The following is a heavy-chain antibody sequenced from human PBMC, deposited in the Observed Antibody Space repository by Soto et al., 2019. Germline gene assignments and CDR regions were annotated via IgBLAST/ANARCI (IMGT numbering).Heavy chain of an antibody. CDR2: IYYSGST. CDR3: AREQESYDSSGAYYYGMDV. D-gene: IGHD3-22*01. J-gene: IGHJ6*02. Sequence: SVTSTVADGNISGGGCCWSWINKPPGKGLEWIGYIYYSGSTSYNPSLQSRLTISVDTSKNQFSLKLSSVTAADTAVYYCAREQESYDSSGAYYYGMDVWGQGNTVTVSS. V-gene: IGHV4-30-4*01. CDR1: DGNISGGGCC.